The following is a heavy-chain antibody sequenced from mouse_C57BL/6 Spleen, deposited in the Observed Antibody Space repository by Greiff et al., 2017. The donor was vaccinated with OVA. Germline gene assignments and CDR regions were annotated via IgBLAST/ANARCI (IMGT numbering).Heavy chain of an antibody. CDR2: ISDGGSYT. Sequence: EVKLMESGGGLVKPGGSLKLSCAASGFTFSSYAMSWVRQTPEKRLEWVATISDGGSYTYYPDNVKGRFTISRDNAKNNLYLQMSHLKSEDTAMYYCARAYYGSSPDYWGQGTTLTVSS. J-gene: IGHJ2*01. CDR1: GFTFSSYA. D-gene: IGHD1-1*01. CDR3: ARAYYGSSPDY. V-gene: IGHV5-4*03.